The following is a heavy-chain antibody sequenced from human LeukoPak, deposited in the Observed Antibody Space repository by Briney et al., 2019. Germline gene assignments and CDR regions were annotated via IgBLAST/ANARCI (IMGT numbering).Heavy chain of an antibody. J-gene: IGHJ4*02. V-gene: IGHV3-11*01. CDR2: ISSSGSTI. CDR1: GFTFSDYY. D-gene: IGHD6-6*01. CDR3: ANAFRSSSHY. Sequence: KPGGSLRLSCAASGFTFSDYYMSWIRQAPGRGLEWVSYISSSGSTIYYADSVKGRFTISRDNAKNSLYLQMNSLRAEDTAVFFCANAFRSSSHYWGQGTLVTVSS.